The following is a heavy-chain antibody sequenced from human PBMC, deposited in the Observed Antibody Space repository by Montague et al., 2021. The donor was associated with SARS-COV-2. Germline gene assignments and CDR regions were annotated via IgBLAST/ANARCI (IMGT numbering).Heavy chain of an antibody. CDR3: ARGVDTGVVTVTGGFDS. V-gene: IGHV4-61*02. CDR1: GGSISRGYYY. J-gene: IGHJ4*02. Sequence: TLSLTCTVSGGSISRGYYYWSRIRLPARKGLEWIGRIYRSGSPNYNPSLESRVVLSVDTSRNQFSMKMTSVTAADTAMYYCARGVDTGVVTVTGGFDSWSQGPLVTVPS. CDR2: IYRSGSP. D-gene: IGHD5-18*01.